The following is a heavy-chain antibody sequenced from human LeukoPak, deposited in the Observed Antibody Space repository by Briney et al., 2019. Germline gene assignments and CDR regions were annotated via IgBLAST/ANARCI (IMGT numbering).Heavy chain of an antibody. CDR1: GFTFSDYY. CDR2: ISSSGSTI. Sequence: KPGGSLRLSCAASGFTFSDYYMSWIRQAPGKGLEWVSYISSSGSTIYYADSVKGRFTISRDNAKNSLYLQMNSLRAEDTAVYYCARDWGGDFWSGYYRYYYYYGMDVWGQGTTVTVSS. CDR3: ARDWGGDFWSGYYRYYYYYGMDV. J-gene: IGHJ6*02. V-gene: IGHV3-11*01. D-gene: IGHD3-3*01.